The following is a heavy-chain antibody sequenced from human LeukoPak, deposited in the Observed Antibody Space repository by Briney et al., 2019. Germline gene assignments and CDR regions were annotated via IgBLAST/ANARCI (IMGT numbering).Heavy chain of an antibody. D-gene: IGHD3-22*01. CDR1: GFIFRSYG. V-gene: IGHV3-30*02. J-gene: IGHJ4*02. CDR3: AKVEGGSYYYDSSGYLAVRDY. CDR2: IRYDGNKK. Sequence: GGSLRLSCAASGFIFRSYGMHWVRQAPGKGLEWVAFIRYDGNKKYYADSVKGRFIISRDNSKNTLDLQMNSLRAEDTAVYYCAKVEGGSYYYDSSGYLAVRDYWGQGTLVTVSS.